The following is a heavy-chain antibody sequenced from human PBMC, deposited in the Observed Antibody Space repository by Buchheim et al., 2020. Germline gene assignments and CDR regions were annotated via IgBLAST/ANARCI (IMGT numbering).Heavy chain of an antibody. D-gene: IGHD3-22*01. CDR2: IGTSGGST. CDR1: GFTFSSYG. CDR3: ARDAYYYDSSGPDY. Sequence: EMQLLESGGGLVQPGGSLRLSCAASGFTFSSYGMSWVRQAPGKGLEWVSVIGTSGGSTYYADSVKGRFTISRANSKNTLYLQMNSLRAEDTAVYYCARDAYYYDSSGPDYWGQGTL. V-gene: IGHV3-23*01. J-gene: IGHJ4*02.